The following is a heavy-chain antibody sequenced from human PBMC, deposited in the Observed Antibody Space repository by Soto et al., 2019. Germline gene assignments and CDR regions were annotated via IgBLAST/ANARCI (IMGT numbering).Heavy chain of an antibody. CDR2: IYYSGST. Sequence: SETLSLTCTVSGGSISSSSYYWGWIRQPPGKGLEWIGSIYYSGSTYYNPSLKSRVTISVDTSKNQFSLKLSSVTAADTAVYYCARHLGYYYGSGVSNNWFDPWGQGTLVTVSS. CDR1: GGSISSSSYY. D-gene: IGHD3-10*01. J-gene: IGHJ5*02. V-gene: IGHV4-39*01. CDR3: ARHLGYYYGSGVSNNWFDP.